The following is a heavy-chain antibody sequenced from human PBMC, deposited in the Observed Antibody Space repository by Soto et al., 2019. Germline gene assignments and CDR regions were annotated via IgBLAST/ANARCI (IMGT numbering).Heavy chain of an antibody. Sequence: PGGSLRLSCTASGFIFGSYGMHWVRQAPGKGLEWVALISYDGTNKYYPDSVKGRFTISRDNPKNTLYLEMNSLRAEDTAVYYCARDSDNYYDSSGYYPRYYYYGMDVWGQGTTVTVSS. V-gene: IGHV3-30*03. CDR3: ARDSDNYYDSSGYYPRYYYYGMDV. CDR2: ISYDGTNK. CDR1: GFIFGSYG. J-gene: IGHJ6*02. D-gene: IGHD3-22*01.